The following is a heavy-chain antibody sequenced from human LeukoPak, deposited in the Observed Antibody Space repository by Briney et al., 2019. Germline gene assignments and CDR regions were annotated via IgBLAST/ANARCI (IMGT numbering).Heavy chain of an antibody. Sequence: GGSLRLSCAASEFTFSSYTMNWVRQAPGKGLEWVSSISSTSSYIYYADSVKGRFTLSRDNAKNSPYLQMNSLRAEDTAVYYCARAAYSYGPGGFDFWVQGTLVTVSS. J-gene: IGHJ4*02. CDR2: ISSTSSYI. CDR1: EFTFSSYT. D-gene: IGHD5-18*01. V-gene: IGHV3-21*01. CDR3: ARAAYSYGPGGFDF.